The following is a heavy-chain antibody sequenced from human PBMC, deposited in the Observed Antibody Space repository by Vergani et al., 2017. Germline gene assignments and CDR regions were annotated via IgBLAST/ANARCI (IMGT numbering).Heavy chain of an antibody. D-gene: IGHD2-15*01. CDR2: IIPILGIA. J-gene: IGHJ4*02. V-gene: IGHV1-69*04. CDR1: GGTFSSYA. Sequence: QVQLVQSGAEVKKPGSSVKVSCKASGGTFSSYAISWVRQAPGQGLEWMGRIIPILGIANYAQKFQGRVTITADKSTSTAYMELSSLRSEDTAVYYCARDKCSGGSCYGEVSDYWGQGTLVTVSS. CDR3: ARDKCSGGSCYGEVSDY.